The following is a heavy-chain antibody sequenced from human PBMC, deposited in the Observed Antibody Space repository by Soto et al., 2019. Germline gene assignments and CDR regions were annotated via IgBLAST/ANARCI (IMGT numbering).Heavy chain of an antibody. D-gene: IGHD3-10*01. CDR2: LSYDGRNK. CDR3: ARRVVIRGTITVDY. CDR1: GFIFSSYG. V-gene: IGHV3-30*03. J-gene: IGHJ4*02. Sequence: QVRLVESGGGVVQPGRSLRLSCAVSGFIFSSYGMHWVRQAPGKGLEWVTVLSYDGRNKFYADSVKGRFTIPRDNSKNTLYLQMNSLRTEDTAFYYCARRVVIRGTITVDYCGQGTLVTVSS.